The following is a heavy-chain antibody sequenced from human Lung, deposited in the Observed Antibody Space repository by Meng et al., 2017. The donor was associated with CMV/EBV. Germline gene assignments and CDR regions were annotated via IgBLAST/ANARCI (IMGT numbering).Heavy chain of an antibody. Sequence: QVQVQESGHGLVKPSGTLSLTCGVSGVSISSNIRWTWVRQPPGKGLEWIGDIDDSGSTNYNPSLNSRISISLDKSKNHFSLKVNSVTAADTAVYYCARGKQDAWELLAYWGQGALVTVSS. D-gene: IGHD1-26*01. CDR3: ARGKQDAWELLAY. V-gene: IGHV4-4*02. CDR1: GVSISSNIR. J-gene: IGHJ4*02. CDR2: IDDSGST.